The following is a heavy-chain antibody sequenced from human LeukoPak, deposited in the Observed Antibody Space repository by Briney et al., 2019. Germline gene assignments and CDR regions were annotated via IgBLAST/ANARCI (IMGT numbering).Heavy chain of an antibody. Sequence: GSLRLSCAASGFTFSSYSMNWVRQAPGKGLEWVSSISSSSSYIYYADSVKGRFTISRDNAKNSLYLQMNSLRAEDTAVYYCARSSAVTAVGSFDPWGQGTLVTVSS. J-gene: IGHJ5*02. CDR2: ISSSSSYI. V-gene: IGHV3-21*01. CDR1: GFTFSSYS. D-gene: IGHD4-23*01. CDR3: ARSSAVTAVGSFDP.